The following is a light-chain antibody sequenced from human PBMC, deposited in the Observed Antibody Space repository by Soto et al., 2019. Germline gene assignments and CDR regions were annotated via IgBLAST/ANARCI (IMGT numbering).Light chain of an antibody. CDR1: QSLLHSNGYNY. CDR3: MQGQQTRPI. J-gene: IGKJ3*01. V-gene: IGKV2-28*01. CDR2: LGS. Sequence: EIVMTQSPLSLPVTPGEPASISCRSSQSLLHSNGYNYLDWYLQKPGQSPQVLIYLGSNRASGVREWFRGSVSGNDYTVNISRVQAVDVGIYYCMQGQQTRPIFGPGTKVDIK.